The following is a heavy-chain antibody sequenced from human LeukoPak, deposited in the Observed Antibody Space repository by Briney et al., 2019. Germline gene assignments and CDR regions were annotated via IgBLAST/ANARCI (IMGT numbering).Heavy chain of an antibody. CDR3: ARVPGYYDSSGYRGGDVAFDI. J-gene: IGHJ3*02. Sequence: GGSLRLSCAASGFTFSSYSMSWIRQAPGKGLEWVSYISTSGSTIYYADSVKGRFTISRDNAKNSLYLQMNSLRAEDTAVFYCARVPGYYDSSGYRGGDVAFDIWGQGTMVTVSS. V-gene: IGHV3-48*04. CDR1: GFTFSSYS. D-gene: IGHD3-22*01. CDR2: ISTSGSTI.